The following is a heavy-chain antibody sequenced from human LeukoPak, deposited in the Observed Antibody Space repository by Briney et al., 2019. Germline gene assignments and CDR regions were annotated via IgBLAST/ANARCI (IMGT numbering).Heavy chain of an antibody. CDR2: IGTGTDT. D-gene: IGHD3-10*01. CDR1: GFRFKIYD. CDR3: ARDRRADYGVNDDAFDI. Sequence: GGSLRLSCAASGFRFKIYDMHWVRQASGEGLEWVAHIGTGTDTHFSDSVKGRFTISRENARNSLYLHMNDLRPEDTAVYYCARDRRADYGVNDDAFDIWGHGTMVTVSS. V-gene: IGHV3-13*01. J-gene: IGHJ3*02.